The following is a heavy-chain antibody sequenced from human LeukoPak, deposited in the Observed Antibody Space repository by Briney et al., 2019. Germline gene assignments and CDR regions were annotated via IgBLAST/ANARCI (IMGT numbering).Heavy chain of an antibody. V-gene: IGHV3-30*03. Sequence: GRSLRLSCAASGFTFSNYGMQWVRQAPGKGLECVAVISHDGSNTYYADPVKGRFTISRDNSKNTLSLQMNSLRAEDSAVYYCARDYDFYCSGGSCFSPRLSDYWGQGTLVIVSS. D-gene: IGHD2-15*01. CDR2: ISHDGSNT. CDR3: ARDYDFYCSGGSCFSPRLSDY. CDR1: GFTFSNYG. J-gene: IGHJ4*02.